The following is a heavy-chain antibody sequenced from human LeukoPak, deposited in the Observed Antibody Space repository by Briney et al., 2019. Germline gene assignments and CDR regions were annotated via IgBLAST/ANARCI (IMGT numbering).Heavy chain of an antibody. CDR3: ARLIVATTYAFDI. CDR2: INPNSGGT. V-gene: IGHV1-2*02. J-gene: IGHJ3*02. CDR1: GYTFTGYY. Sequence: ASVKVSCKASGYTFTGYYMHWVRQAPGQGLEWMGWINPNSGGTNYAQKFQGRVTMTRDTSISTAYMELSRLRSDDTAVYYCARLIVATTYAFDIWGQGTMVTVSS. D-gene: IGHD5-12*01.